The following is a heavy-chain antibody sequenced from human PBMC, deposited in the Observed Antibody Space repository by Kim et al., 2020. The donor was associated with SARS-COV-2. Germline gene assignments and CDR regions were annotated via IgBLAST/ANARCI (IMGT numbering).Heavy chain of an antibody. J-gene: IGHJ4*02. D-gene: IGHD3-9*01. CDR2: INPSGCST. CDR3: ARGSPVYYDILTGYYRDY. CDR1: GYTFTSYY. Sequence: ASVKVSCKASGYTFTSYYMHWVRQAPGQGLEWMGIINPSGCSTSYAQKFQGRVTMTRDTSTSTVYMELSSLRSEDTAVYYCARGSPVYYDILTGYYRDYWGQGTVVTVSS. V-gene: IGHV1-46*01.